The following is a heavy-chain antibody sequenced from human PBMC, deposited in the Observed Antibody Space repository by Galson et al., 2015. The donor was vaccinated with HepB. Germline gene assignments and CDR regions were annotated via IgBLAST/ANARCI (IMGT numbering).Heavy chain of an antibody. D-gene: IGHD6-19*01. CDR1: GFIFRNYG. V-gene: IGHV3-33*06. CDR3: AKLDSSGSS. J-gene: IGHJ4*02. CDR2: IWYDGRDQ. Sequence: SLRLSCAASGFIFRNYGMHWVRQAPGKGLEWVAVIWYDGRDQKYADSVKGRFTISRDNSRNTLYLQMSSLRVEDTALCYCAKLDSSGSSWGQGTLVTVSS.